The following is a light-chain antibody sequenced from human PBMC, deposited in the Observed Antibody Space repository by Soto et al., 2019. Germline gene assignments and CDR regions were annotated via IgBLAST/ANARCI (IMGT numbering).Light chain of an antibody. V-gene: IGLV1-40*01. CDR2: RNS. CDR1: SSNIGAGYD. Sequence: QSVLTQPPSVSGAPGQRVTISCTGSSSNIGAGYDVHWYQQLPGTAPKLLIYRNSNRPSGVPDRFSGSKSGTSASLAITGHQAEDDAEYYRQSYDIGLGGVVLGRGTKLAVL. CDR3: QSYDIGLGGVV. J-gene: IGLJ2*01.